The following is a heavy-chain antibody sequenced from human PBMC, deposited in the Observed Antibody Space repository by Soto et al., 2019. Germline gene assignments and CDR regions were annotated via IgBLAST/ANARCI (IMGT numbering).Heavy chain of an antibody. Sequence: GGSLRLSCAIFESTVSRDWMNWVRQAPGKGLEWVAHINQDGSEKYYVDSVKGRFTISRDNAKKSLYLQMNSLRPADTAMYYCSGGVGGAFWGQGTLVTLSS. CDR3: SGGVGGAF. J-gene: IGHJ4*02. CDR2: INQDGSEK. V-gene: IGHV3-7*04. CDR1: ESTVSRDW. D-gene: IGHD1-26*01.